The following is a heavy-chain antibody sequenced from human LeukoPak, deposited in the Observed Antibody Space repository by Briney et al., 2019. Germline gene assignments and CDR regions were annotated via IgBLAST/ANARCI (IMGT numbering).Heavy chain of an antibody. D-gene: IGHD3-10*01. J-gene: IGHJ3*02. V-gene: IGHV3-21*01. CDR2: ISSSSSYI. Sequence: GGSLRLSCAASGFTFDDYGMSWVRQAPGKGLEWVSSISSSSSYIYYADSVKGRFTISRDNAKNSLYLQMNSLRAEDTAVYYCARGATMARYDAFDIWGQGTMVTVSS. CDR3: ARGATMARYDAFDI. CDR1: GFTFDDYG.